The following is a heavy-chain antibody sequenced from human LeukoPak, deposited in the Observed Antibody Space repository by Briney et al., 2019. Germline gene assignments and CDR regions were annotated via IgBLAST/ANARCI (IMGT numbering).Heavy chain of an antibody. CDR3: ARVGDGYSVYYFDY. CDR1: GFTFSIYN. V-gene: IGHV3-48*02. D-gene: IGHD5-24*01. Sequence: GGSLRLSCAASGFTFSIYNMIWVRQAPGKGLEWVSYISTSSSTVYYADSVKGRFTVSRDNAQKSLYLQMNSLRDEDTAMFYCARVGDGYSVYYFDYWGQGTLVTVSS. J-gene: IGHJ4*02. CDR2: ISTSSSTV.